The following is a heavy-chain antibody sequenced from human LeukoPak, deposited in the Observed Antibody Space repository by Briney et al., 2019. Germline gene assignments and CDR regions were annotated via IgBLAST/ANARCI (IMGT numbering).Heavy chain of an antibody. CDR2: IYYSGST. CDR3: ARHIGDDFWSGYTYNWFDP. CDR1: GGSIRSYY. D-gene: IGHD3-3*01. Sequence: SETLSLTCTVSGGSIRSYYWSWIRQPPGKGLEWIGYIYYSGSTNYNPSLKSRVTISVDTSKNQFSLKLSSVTAADTAVYYCARHIGDDFWSGYTYNWFDPWGQGTLVTVSS. J-gene: IGHJ5*02. V-gene: IGHV4-59*08.